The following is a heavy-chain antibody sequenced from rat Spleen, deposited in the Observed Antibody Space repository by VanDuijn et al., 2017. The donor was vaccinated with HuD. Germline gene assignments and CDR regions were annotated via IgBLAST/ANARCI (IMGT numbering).Heavy chain of an antibody. J-gene: IGHJ2*01. Sequence: EVQLVESGGGLVQPGRSLKLSCAASGFTLSDYYMAWVRQAPTKGLEWVATITYDGSSTYYRDSVKGRFTISRDNAKSTLYLQMDSLRSEDTATYYCTREIMFYFDYWGQGVMVTVSS. CDR2: ITYDGSST. D-gene: IGHD1-5*01. CDR1: GFTLSDYY. CDR3: TREIMFYFDY. V-gene: IGHV5-29*01.